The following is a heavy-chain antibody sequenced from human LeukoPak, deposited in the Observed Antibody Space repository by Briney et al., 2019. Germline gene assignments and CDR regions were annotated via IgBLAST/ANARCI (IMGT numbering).Heavy chain of an antibody. CDR2: ISYDGTNK. V-gene: IGHV3-30-3*01. D-gene: IGHD3-22*01. CDR1: GFTFSSNA. Sequence: PGGSLRLSCAASGFTFSSNAMHWVRQAPGKGLEWVAVISYDGTNKYYADSVKGRFTISRDNSKNTLYLQMNSLRAEDTAVYYCARGSDYYDSSGEFDYWGQGTLVTVSS. CDR3: ARGSDYYDSSGEFDY. J-gene: IGHJ4*02.